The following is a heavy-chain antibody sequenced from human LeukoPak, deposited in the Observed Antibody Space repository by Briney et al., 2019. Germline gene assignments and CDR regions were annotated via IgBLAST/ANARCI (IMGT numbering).Heavy chain of an antibody. D-gene: IGHD1-26*01. CDR1: GGSISSGSYY. Sequence: SETLSLTCTVSGGSISSGSYYWSWIRQPAGKGLEWIGRIYTSGSTNYNPSLKSRVTISVDTSKNQFSLKLSSVTAADTAVYYCARSELGATKVPDYYYYYMDVWGKGTTVTVSS. J-gene: IGHJ6*03. CDR3: ARSELGATKVPDYYYYYMDV. CDR2: IYTSGST. V-gene: IGHV4-61*02.